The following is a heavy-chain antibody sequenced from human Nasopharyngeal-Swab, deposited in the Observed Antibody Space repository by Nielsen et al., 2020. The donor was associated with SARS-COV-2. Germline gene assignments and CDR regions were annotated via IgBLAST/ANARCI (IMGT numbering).Heavy chain of an antibody. CDR1: GFSLTNYG. J-gene: IGHJ4*02. CDR2: VSGYNGNT. CDR3: ALGRIAARARDSYFDF. Sequence: ASVKVSCRGLGFSLTNYGIYWVRQAPGQGLEWMGWVSGYNGNTNYAKKFQGRVTMTRHTSTNTGYMELRSLRSDDTAMYYCALGRIAARARDSYFDFWGPGTLVTVSS. V-gene: IGHV1-18*01. D-gene: IGHD6-13*01.